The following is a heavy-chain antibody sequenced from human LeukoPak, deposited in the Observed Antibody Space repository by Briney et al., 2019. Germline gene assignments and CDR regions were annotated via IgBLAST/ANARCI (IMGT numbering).Heavy chain of an antibody. CDR1: GDSINSGRYY. D-gene: IGHD6-13*01. CDR2: IYSSGRT. V-gene: IGHV4-61*02. CDR3: ARDLYSSRTNDAFVI. J-gene: IGHJ3*02. Sequence: SETLSLTCTVSGDSINSGRYYWSWIRQPAGKGLEWIGRIYSSGRTNYNPSLKSRVTMSVDTSKNQFSLRLSSVTAADTAVYYCARDLYSSRTNDAFVIWGQGTMVTVSS.